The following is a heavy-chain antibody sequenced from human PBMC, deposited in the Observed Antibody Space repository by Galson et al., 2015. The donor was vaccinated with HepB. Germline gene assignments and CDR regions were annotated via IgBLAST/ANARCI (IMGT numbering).Heavy chain of an antibody. CDR3: ARSLGLVGRTNIAAFLD. J-gene: IGHJ4*02. Sequence: PALVKPTQTLTLTCTFSGFSLRTSGVGVGWVRQSPGKALEWLALIYWSDDKRYTPSLRSRLTITKDTSKNQVVLTMTNLDPMDTATYYCARSLGLVGRTNIAAFLDWGQGILVTVSS. D-gene: IGHD6-6*01. V-gene: IGHV2-5*01. CDR1: GFSLRTSGVG. CDR2: IYWSDDK.